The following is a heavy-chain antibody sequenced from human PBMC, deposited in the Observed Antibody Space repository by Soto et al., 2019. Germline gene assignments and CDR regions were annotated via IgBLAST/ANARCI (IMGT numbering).Heavy chain of an antibody. CDR3: ARDKDDILTGYYNWFDP. Sequence: QVQLQESGPGLVKPSETLSLTCTVSGGSVSSGSYYWSWIRQPPGKGLEWIGYIYYSGSTNYNPSLKSRVTISVDTSKNQFSLKLSSVTAADTAVYYCARDKDDILTGYYNWFDPWGQGTLVTVSS. CDR2: IYYSGST. CDR1: GGSVSSGSYY. V-gene: IGHV4-61*01. J-gene: IGHJ5*02. D-gene: IGHD3-9*01.